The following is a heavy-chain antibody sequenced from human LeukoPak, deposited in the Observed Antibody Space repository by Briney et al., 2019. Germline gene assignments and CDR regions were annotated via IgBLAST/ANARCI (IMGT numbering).Heavy chain of an antibody. V-gene: IGHV3-48*01. D-gene: IGHD3-3*01. CDR2: ITSDRNTI. CDR3: ARSTEWFADY. J-gene: IGHJ4*02. CDR1: GFDFSVYS. Sequence: GGSLRLPCAASGFDFSVYSMNWVRQAPGKGLEWISYITSDRNTIYYADSVRGRFTISRDNAKKSVYLELSNLRADDTAMYYCARSTEWFADYWGQGTLVTVSS.